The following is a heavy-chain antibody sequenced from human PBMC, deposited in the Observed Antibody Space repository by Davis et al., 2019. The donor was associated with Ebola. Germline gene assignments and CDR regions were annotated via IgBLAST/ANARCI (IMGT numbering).Heavy chain of an antibody. Sequence: GESLKISCAASGFTFSSYAMHWVRQAPGKGLEWVAVISYDGSNKYYADSVKGRFTISRDNSKNTLYLQMSSLRAEDTAVYYCARDYGWGFEVWGQGTMVTVSS. CDR1: GFTFSSYA. CDR3: ARDYGWGFEV. V-gene: IGHV3-30*04. CDR2: ISYDGSNK. J-gene: IGHJ3*01. D-gene: IGHD3-10*01.